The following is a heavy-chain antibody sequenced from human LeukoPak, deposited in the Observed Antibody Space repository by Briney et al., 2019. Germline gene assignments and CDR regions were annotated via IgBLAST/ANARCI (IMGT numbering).Heavy chain of an antibody. J-gene: IGHJ4*02. Sequence: PSQTLSLTCAVSGGSISSGGYSWSWIRQPPGKGLEWIGYIYHSGSTYYNPSLKSRVTISVDTSKNQFSLKLSSVTAADTAVYYCARELYGSGSKYFDYWGQGTLVTVSS. D-gene: IGHD3-10*01. CDR2: IYHSGST. CDR1: GGSISSGGYS. CDR3: ARELYGSGSKYFDY. V-gene: IGHV4-30-2*01.